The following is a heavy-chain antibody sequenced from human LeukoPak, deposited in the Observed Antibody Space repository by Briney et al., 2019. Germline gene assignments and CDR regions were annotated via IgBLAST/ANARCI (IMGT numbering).Heavy chain of an antibody. V-gene: IGHV3-7*03. CDR3: ARRYFDS. CDR2: IKQDGSAK. J-gene: IGHJ4*02. CDR1: GFTFSSYA. Sequence: GGSLRLSCAASGFTFSSYAMHWVRQAPGKGLEWVANIKQDGSAKYYVDSVKGRFTISRDNAKNSLYLQMNSLRAEDTAVYYCARRYFDSWGQGTLVTVSS.